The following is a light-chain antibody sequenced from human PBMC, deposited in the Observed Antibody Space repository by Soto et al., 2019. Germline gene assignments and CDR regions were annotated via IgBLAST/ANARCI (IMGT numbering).Light chain of an antibody. CDR1: SSDVGGYNY. CDR2: DVS. J-gene: IGLJ1*01. Sequence: QSALTQPHSVSGSPGQSVAISCTGTSSDVGGYNYVSWYQQHPGKAPKLMIYDVSKRPSGVPDRFSGSKSGNTASLTISGLQAEDAADYYGGSYAGSYSDVLGTGTKVTVL. V-gene: IGLV2-11*01. CDR3: GSYAGSYSDV.